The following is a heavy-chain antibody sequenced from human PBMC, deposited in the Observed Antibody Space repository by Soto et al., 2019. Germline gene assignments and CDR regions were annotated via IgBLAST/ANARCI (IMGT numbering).Heavy chain of an antibody. D-gene: IGHD6-6*01. Sequence: PGGSLRLSCAASGFTFSSYEMNWVRQAPGKGLEWVSYISSSGSTIYYADSVKGRFTISRDNAKNSLYLQMNSLRAEDTAVYYCARARGSSSRYGMDVWGQGTTVTVSS. CDR1: GFTFSSYE. V-gene: IGHV3-48*03. J-gene: IGHJ6*02. CDR3: ARARGSSSRYGMDV. CDR2: ISSSGSTI.